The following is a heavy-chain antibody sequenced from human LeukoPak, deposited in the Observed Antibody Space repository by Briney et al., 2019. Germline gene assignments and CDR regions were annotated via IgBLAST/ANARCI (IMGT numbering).Heavy chain of an antibody. CDR1: VGSISSYY. CDR3: AKSKSYGDPYAFDI. V-gene: IGHV4-59*08. Sequence: PSETLSLTCTVSVGSISSYYWSWIRQPPGKGLEWIGYMYYSGSSNYNPSLKSRVTISVDTSKNQFSLKLSSVTAADTAVYYCAKSKSYGDPYAFDIWGQGTMVTVSS. D-gene: IGHD4-17*01. CDR2: MYYSGSS. J-gene: IGHJ3*02.